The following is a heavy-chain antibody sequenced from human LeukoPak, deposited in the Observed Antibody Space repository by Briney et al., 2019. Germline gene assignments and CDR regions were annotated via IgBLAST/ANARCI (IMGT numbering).Heavy chain of an antibody. CDR1: GFTFSSYS. CDR2: ISSSSSYI. Sequence: KPGGSLRLSCAASGFTFSSYSMNWVRQAPGKGLEWVSSISSSSSYIYYADSVKGRFTIYRDNDKNSLYLQMNSLRAEDTAVYYCARVFQLVPKIWGQGTMVTVSS. CDR3: ARVFQLVPKI. V-gene: IGHV3-21*01. D-gene: IGHD6-13*01. J-gene: IGHJ3*02.